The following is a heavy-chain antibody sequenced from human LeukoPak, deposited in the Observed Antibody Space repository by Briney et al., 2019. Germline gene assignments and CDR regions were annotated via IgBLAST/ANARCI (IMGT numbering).Heavy chain of an antibody. CDR3: ARVGFCGGDCPSH. CDR2: IIPILDIS. D-gene: IGHD2-21*02. Sequence: SVKVSCKASGGTLSSYAISGVRQAPGQGLEWMGRIIPILDISNYAQKFQGRVTITADKSTSTAYMELSSLRSEDTALYYCARVGFCGGDCPSHWGQGTLVTVSS. J-gene: IGHJ4*02. CDR1: GGTLSSYA. V-gene: IGHV1-69*04.